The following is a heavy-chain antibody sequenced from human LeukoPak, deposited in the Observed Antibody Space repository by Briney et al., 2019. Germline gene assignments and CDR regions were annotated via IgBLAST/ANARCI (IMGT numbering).Heavy chain of an antibody. CDR2: IYSGGST. Sequence: GGSLRLSCAASGFTVSSNYMSWVRQAPGKGLEWVSVIYSGGSTYYADSVKGRFTISRDNSKNTLYLQMNSLRAEDTAVYYCVRNLGSGNTYDYWGQGTLVTVSS. CDR1: GFTVSSNY. J-gene: IGHJ4*02. D-gene: IGHD2-15*01. V-gene: IGHV3-53*01. CDR3: VRNLGSGNTYDY.